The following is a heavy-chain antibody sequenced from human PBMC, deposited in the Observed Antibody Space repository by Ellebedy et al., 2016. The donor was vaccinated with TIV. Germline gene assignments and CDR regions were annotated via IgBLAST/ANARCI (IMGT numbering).Heavy chain of an antibody. D-gene: IGHD3-10*01. CDR3: AIALSGEVFIS. V-gene: IGHV4-39*01. J-gene: IGHJ5*02. CDR1: GGSISSSNYY. Sequence: SETLSLXXTVSGGSISSSNYYWGWIRQPPGKGLEWIGIIYYNGDTYYNPSLKSRVTISVDTSKNQFSLKVNSVTAADTAVYYCAIALSGEVFISWGQGTLVTASS. CDR2: IYYNGDT.